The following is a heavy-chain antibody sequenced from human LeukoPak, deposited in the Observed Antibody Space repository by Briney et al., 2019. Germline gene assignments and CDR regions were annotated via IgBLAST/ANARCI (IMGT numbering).Heavy chain of an antibody. CDR3: AKVLDILTGVFDY. CDR1: GFTFSRYA. Sequence: PGGSPRLSCAASGFTFSRYAMSWVRQAPGKGLEWVSAISGGGGIAYYADSVKGRFTISRDNSQSTLYLQMNSLRAEDTAVYYCAKVLDILTGVFDYWGQGTLVTVSS. CDR2: ISGGGGIA. D-gene: IGHD3-9*01. J-gene: IGHJ4*02. V-gene: IGHV3-23*01.